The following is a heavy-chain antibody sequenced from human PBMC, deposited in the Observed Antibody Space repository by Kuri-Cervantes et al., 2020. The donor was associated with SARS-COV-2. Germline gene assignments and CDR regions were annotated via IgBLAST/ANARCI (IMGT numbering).Heavy chain of an antibody. CDR3: ARGSIVVVIANLDI. V-gene: IGHV3-64*01. CDR2: ISSNGGST. Sequence: GESLKISCAASGFTFSSYAMHWVRQAPGKGLEYVPAISSNGGSTYYANSVKGRFTISRDNSKNTLYLQMGSLRAEDVAVYYCARGSIVVVIANLDIWGQGTTVTVSS. CDR1: GFTFSSYA. J-gene: IGHJ6*02. D-gene: IGHD2-21*01.